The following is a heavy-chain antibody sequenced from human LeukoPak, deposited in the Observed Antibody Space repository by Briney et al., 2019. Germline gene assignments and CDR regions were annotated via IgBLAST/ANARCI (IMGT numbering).Heavy chain of an antibody. J-gene: IGHJ6*02. CDR1: GFTVSSNY. D-gene: IGHD2-2*01. Sequence: LSGGSLRLSCAASGFTVSSNYMSWVRQAPGKGLEWVAVISYDGSNKYYADSVKGRFTISRDNSKSTLYLQMNSLRVEDTAVYYCARDTSWSPYYYYGMDVWGQGTTVTVSS. V-gene: IGHV3-30-3*01. CDR3: ARDTSWSPYYYYGMDV. CDR2: ISYDGSNK.